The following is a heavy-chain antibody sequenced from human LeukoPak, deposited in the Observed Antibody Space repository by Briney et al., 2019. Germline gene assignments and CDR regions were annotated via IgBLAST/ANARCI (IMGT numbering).Heavy chain of an antibody. Sequence: GESLKISCKGSGYTFINHWIGWVRQMPGKGLEWMGIIYPGDSDTRYSPSFQAQFTISADRSISTAYLQWSSRKASNTAMYYCVRAYSGSYKVDCWGQGTLVSVSS. D-gene: IGHD1-26*01. V-gene: IGHV5-51*01. J-gene: IGHJ4*01. CDR2: IYPGDSDT. CDR1: GYTFINHW. CDR3: VRAYSGSYKVDC.